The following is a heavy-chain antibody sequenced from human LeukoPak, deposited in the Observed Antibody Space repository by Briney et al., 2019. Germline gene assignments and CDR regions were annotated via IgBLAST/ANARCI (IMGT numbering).Heavy chain of an antibody. CDR3: ARESDYCSGGSCYLGAFDI. D-gene: IGHD2-15*01. J-gene: IGHJ3*02. V-gene: IGHV1-69*04. Sequence: ASVKVSXKASGGTFSSYTISWVRQAPGQGLEWIGRIIPILGIANYAQKFQGRVTITADKSTSTAYMELSSLRSEDTAVYYCARESDYCSGGSCYLGAFDIWGQGTMVTVSS. CDR1: GGTFSSYT. CDR2: IIPILGIA.